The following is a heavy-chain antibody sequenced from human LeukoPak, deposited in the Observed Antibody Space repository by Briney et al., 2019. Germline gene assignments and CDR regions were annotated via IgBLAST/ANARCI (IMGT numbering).Heavy chain of an antibody. CDR2: MNPNSGNT. CDR1: GYTFTSND. V-gene: IGHV1-8*01. Sequence: ASVKVSCKASGYTFTSNDINWVRQATGQGLEWMGWMNPNSGNTGYAQKFQGRVTMTRNTSISTAYMELSSLRSEDTAVYYCAKTYYYDSSGSGAFDIWGQGTMVTVSS. D-gene: IGHD3-22*01. CDR3: AKTYYYDSSGSGAFDI. J-gene: IGHJ3*02.